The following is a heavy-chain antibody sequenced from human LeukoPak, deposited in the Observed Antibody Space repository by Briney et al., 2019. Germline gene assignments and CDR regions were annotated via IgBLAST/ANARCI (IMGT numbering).Heavy chain of an antibody. Sequence: ASVKVSCKASGYTFTGYYMHWVRQAPGQGLEWMGWINPNSGGTNYAQESQGRVTMTRDTSISTAYMELSRLRSDDTAVYYCARGGELRYFDWLSPFDYWGQGTLVTVSS. V-gene: IGHV1-2*02. CDR1: GYTFTGYY. D-gene: IGHD3-9*01. CDR2: INPNSGGT. CDR3: ARGGELRYFDWLSPFDY. J-gene: IGHJ4*02.